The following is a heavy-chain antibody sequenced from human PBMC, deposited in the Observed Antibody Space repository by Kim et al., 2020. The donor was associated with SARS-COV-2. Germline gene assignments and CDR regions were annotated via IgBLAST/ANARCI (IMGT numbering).Heavy chain of an antibody. CDR3: ARVHTIYYYYYYMDV. J-gene: IGHJ6*03. V-gene: IGHV1-69*04. D-gene: IGHD3-3*01. CDR2: IIPILGIA. CDR1: GGTFSSYA. Sequence: SVKVSCKASGGTFSSYAISWVRQAPGQGLEWMGRIIPILGIANYAQKFQGRVTITADKSTSTAYMELSSLRSEDTAVYYCARVHTIYYYYYYMDVWGKGTTVTVSS.